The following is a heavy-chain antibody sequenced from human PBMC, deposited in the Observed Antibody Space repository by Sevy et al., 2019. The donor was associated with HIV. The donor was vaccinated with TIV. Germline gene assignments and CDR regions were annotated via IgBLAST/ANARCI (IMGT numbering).Heavy chain of an antibody. CDR2: FDPEDGET. J-gene: IGHJ4*02. CDR3: ATPRGGEEDYYDSSGYYFFDY. Sequence: ASVKVSCKVSGYTLTELSMHWVRQAPGKGLEWMGGFDPEDGETIYAQKFQGRVTMTEDTSTDTAYMELSSLRSADTAVYYCATPRGGEEDYYDSSGYYFFDYWGQGTLVTVSS. D-gene: IGHD3-22*01. CDR1: GYTLTELS. V-gene: IGHV1-24*01.